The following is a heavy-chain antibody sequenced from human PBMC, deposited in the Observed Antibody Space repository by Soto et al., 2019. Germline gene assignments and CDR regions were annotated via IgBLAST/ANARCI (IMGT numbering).Heavy chain of an antibody. CDR3: ATQGVVVVPAAGRGWFDP. J-gene: IGHJ5*02. D-gene: IGHD2-2*01. Sequence: SLKISCKGSGYSFTSYWISWVRQMPGKGLEWMGRIDPSDSYTNYSPSFQGHVTISADKSISTAYLQWSSLKASDTAMYYCATQGVVVVPAAGRGWFDPWGQGTLVTVSS. V-gene: IGHV5-10-1*01. CDR1: GYSFTSYW. CDR2: IDPSDSYT.